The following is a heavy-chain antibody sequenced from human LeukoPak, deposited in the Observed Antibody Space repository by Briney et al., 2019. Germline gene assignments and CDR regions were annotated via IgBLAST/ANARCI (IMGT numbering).Heavy chain of an antibody. Sequence: GGSLRLSCAASGFTSSSYWMSWVRQAPGKVLEWVANIKQDGSEKYYVDSVKGRFTISRDNAKNSLYLQMNSLRAEDTAVYYCARVRIAAAGKGFDPWGQGTLVTVSS. V-gene: IGHV3-7*01. J-gene: IGHJ5*02. CDR2: IKQDGSEK. CDR3: ARVRIAAAGKGFDP. CDR1: GFTSSSYW. D-gene: IGHD6-13*01.